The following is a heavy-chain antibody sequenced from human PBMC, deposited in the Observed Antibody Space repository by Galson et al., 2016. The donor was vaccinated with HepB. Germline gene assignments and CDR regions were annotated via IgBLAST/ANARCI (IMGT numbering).Heavy chain of an antibody. J-gene: IGHJ5*02. D-gene: IGHD2-15*01. CDR3: ARVVVAATKWFDP. Sequence: SETLSLTCGVYGGSFNDHSWSWIRQSPGRGLEWIGEINYAGDTKYNPSLKSRVTISVYTSKNQFSLKLKSMTAADTAVYFCARVVVAATKWFDPWGQGTLVTVSS. V-gene: IGHV4-34*01. CDR2: INYAGDT. CDR1: GGSFNDHS.